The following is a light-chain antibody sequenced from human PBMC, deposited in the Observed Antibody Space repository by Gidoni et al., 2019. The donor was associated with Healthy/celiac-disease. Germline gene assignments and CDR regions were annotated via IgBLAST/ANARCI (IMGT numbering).Light chain of an antibody. J-gene: IGLJ2*01. CDR2: DNN. CDR1: SANIGKNY. Sequence: QSVLTQPPSVSADSGQKVTISCSGSSANIGKNYVSWYQQLPGTAPKLLIYDNNKRPSGIPDRFSGSKSGTSATLGITGLQTGDEADYYCGTWDSSLSAVVFGGGTKLTVL. V-gene: IGLV1-51*01. CDR3: GTWDSSLSAVV.